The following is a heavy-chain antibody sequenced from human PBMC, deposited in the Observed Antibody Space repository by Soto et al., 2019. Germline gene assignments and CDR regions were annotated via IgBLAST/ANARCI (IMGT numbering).Heavy chain of an antibody. CDR2: IYNDGST. Sequence: EVQLVESGGGLVQPGGSLRLSCAASGFTVSSNYMTWVRQAPGKGLEWVSVIYNDGSTYYADSVKGRFTISRHNSKNTLYLQLNSLRAEDTAVYYCERGIYGDYDYWGQGTLVTVSS. CDR1: GFTVSSNY. V-gene: IGHV3-53*04. D-gene: IGHD4-17*01. CDR3: ERGIYGDYDY. J-gene: IGHJ4*02.